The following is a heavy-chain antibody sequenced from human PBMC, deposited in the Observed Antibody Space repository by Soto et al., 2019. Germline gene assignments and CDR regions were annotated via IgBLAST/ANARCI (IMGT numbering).Heavy chain of an antibody. Sequence: QVQLVQSGAEVKKPGSSVKVSCKASGGTFSSYAISWVRQAPGQGFEWMGGIIPIFGTANYAQKFQGRVTITADESTSTAYMELSSLRSEDTAVYYCARVLKGYYDSSGYAFDIWGQGTMVTVSS. D-gene: IGHD3-22*01. CDR3: ARVLKGYYDSSGYAFDI. CDR2: IIPIFGTA. V-gene: IGHV1-69*01. CDR1: GGTFSSYA. J-gene: IGHJ3*02.